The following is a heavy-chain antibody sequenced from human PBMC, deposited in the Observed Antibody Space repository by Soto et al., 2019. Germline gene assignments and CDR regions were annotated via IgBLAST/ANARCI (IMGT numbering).Heavy chain of an antibody. CDR1: GGSISSSSYY. V-gene: IGHV4-39*01. Sequence: QLQLQESGPGLVKPSETLSLTCTVSGGSISSSSYYWGWIRQPPGKGLEWIGSIYYSGSTYYNPSLKSRVTISVDTSKNQFSLKLSSVTAADTAVYYCAVHPDSSSLLFDYWGQGTLVTVSS. D-gene: IGHD6-6*01. CDR3: AVHPDSSSLLFDY. CDR2: IYYSGST. J-gene: IGHJ4*02.